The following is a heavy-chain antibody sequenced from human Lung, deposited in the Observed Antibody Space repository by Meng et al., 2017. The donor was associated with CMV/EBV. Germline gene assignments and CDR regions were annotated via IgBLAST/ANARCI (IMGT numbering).Heavy chain of an antibody. CDR3: ARDGRYCTNGVCSYDAFDI. CDR1: GYSISSGYY. Sequence: SETXSLXCTVSGYSISSGYYWGWIRQPPGKRLEWIGSIYHSGSTYYNPSLKSRVTISVDTSKNQFSLKLTSVTAADTAVYYCARDGRYCTNGVCSYDAFDIXGQGXMVTVSS. V-gene: IGHV4-38-2*02. J-gene: IGHJ3*02. D-gene: IGHD2-8*01. CDR2: IYHSGST.